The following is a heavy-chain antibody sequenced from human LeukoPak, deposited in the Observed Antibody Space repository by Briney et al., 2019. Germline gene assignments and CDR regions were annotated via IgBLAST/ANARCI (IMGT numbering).Heavy chain of an antibody. D-gene: IGHD6-13*01. V-gene: IGHV3-21*01. CDR3: AREWMGYSSSRRYYYYYMDV. Sequence: GGSLRLSCAASGFTFSSYTMNWVRQAPGKGLEWVSSITITSNYIFYTDSVRGRFTISRDNAKNSLYLQMNSLRAEDTALYYCAREWMGYSSSRRYYYYYMDVWGKGTTVTVSS. J-gene: IGHJ6*03. CDR1: GFTFSSYT. CDR2: ITITSNYI.